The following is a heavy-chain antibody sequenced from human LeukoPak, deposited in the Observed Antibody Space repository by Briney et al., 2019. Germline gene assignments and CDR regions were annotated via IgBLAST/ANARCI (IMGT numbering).Heavy chain of an antibody. Sequence: GGSLRLSCAASGFTVSSNYMSWVRQAPGKGLEWVSVIYSGGSTHYADSVKGRFTISRDNSKNTLYLQMNSLRAEDTAVYYCAREPYGDPVDYWGQGTLVTVSS. D-gene: IGHD4-17*01. J-gene: IGHJ4*02. CDR1: GFTVSSNY. V-gene: IGHV3-53*01. CDR3: AREPYGDPVDY. CDR2: IYSGGST.